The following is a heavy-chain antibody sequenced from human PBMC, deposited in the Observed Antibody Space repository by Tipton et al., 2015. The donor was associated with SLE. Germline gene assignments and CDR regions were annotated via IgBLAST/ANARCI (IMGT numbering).Heavy chain of an antibody. D-gene: IGHD1-7*01. CDR1: GGSISSYY. CDR3: ARGELYSGASLYYFEY. CDR2: IYYSGST. J-gene: IGHJ4*02. V-gene: IGHV4-59*01. Sequence: TLSLTCTVSGGSISSYYWSWIRQPPGKGLEWIGYIYYSGSTNYNPSLKSRLTMSVDTFKMQFSLKLSSVTAADTAVYFCARGELYSGASLYYFEYWGQGTLVTVSS.